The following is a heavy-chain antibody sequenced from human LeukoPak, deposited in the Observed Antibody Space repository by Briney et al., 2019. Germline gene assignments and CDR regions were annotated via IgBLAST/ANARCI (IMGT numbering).Heavy chain of an antibody. J-gene: IGHJ4*03. D-gene: IGHD1-14*01. CDR3: ARYNTGMSDY. Sequence: HPGGSLRLSCAASGFIFSSYGMHWVRQAPGKGLEWVAVIWYDGSKTYYADSVQGRFTVSRDNSKNTLYLQMSSLRDDDTAVYYCARYNTGMSDYWGQGALVTVSS. CDR2: IWYDGSKT. V-gene: IGHV3-33*01. CDR1: GFIFSSYG.